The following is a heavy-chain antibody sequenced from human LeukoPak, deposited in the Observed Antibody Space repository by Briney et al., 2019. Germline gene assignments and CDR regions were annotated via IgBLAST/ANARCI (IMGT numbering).Heavy chain of an antibody. J-gene: IGHJ3*02. CDR3: ARLNDSSGLDAFDI. CDR2: IYYSGST. V-gene: IGHV4-31*03. CDR1: GGSISSGGYY. D-gene: IGHD3-22*01. Sequence: SSETLSLTCTVSGGSISSGGYYWSWIRQHPGKGLEWIGYIYYSGSTYYNPSLKSRVTISVDTSKNQFSLKLSSVTAADTAVYYCARLNDSSGLDAFDIWGQGTMVTASS.